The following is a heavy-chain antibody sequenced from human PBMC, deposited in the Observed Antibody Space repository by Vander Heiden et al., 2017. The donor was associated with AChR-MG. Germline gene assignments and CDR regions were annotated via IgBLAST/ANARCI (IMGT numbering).Heavy chain of an antibody. V-gene: IGHV3-9*01. CDR1: GFTFDDYA. CDR2: ISWNSGSI. J-gene: IGHJ6*02. Sequence: EVQLVESGGGLVQPGRSLRLSCAASGFTFDDYAMHWVRQAPGKGLEWVSGISWNSGSIGYADSVKGRFTISRDNAKNSLYLQMNSLRAEDTALYYCAKDSNPGGYYYGMDVWGQGTTVTVSS. D-gene: IGHD2-15*01. CDR3: AKDSNPGGYYYGMDV.